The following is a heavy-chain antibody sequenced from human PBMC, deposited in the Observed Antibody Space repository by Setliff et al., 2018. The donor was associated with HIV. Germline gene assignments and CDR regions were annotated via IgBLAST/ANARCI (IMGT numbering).Heavy chain of an antibody. CDR2: FNHGRST. D-gene: IGHD3-16*01. Sequence: SETLSLTCAVYGGSLSGYYWSWIRQPPGKGLEWIGEFNHGRSTNNNPSLKSRVTISVDTSRNHFSLKLISVTAADTAVYYCAREITYDYVWGSFRQGAFDIWGQGTLVTVSS. CDR3: AREITYDYVWGSFRQGAFDI. V-gene: IGHV4-34*01. J-gene: IGHJ3*02. CDR1: GGSLSGYY.